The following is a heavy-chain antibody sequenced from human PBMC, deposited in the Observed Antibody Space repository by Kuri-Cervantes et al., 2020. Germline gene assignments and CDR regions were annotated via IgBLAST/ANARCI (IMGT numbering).Heavy chain of an antibody. CDR2: INPSGGST. CDR3: ARPDIVVVPAAIPYYYYGMDV. D-gene: IGHD2-2*02. CDR1: GYTFTSYY. V-gene: IGHV1-46*01. J-gene: IGHJ6*02. Sequence: ASVKVSCKASGYTFTSYYMHWVRQAPGQGLERMGIINPSGGSTSYAQKFQGRVTMTRDTSTSTVYMELSSLRSEDTAVYYCARPDIVVVPAAIPYYYYGMDVWGQGTTVTVSS.